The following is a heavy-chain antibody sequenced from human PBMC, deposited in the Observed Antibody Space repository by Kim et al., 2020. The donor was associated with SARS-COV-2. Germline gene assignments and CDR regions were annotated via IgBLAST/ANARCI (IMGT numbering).Heavy chain of an antibody. V-gene: IGHV3-33*06. Sequence: GGSLRLSCAASGFTFSRYGFHWVRQAPGKGLEGVAIIWNDGSNENYADSVKGRFTISRDNSKNMLYLQMDSLRADDTAVYYCAKGWGRYCDWLDYWGQGTLVTVSS. CDR2: IWNDGSNE. CDR1: GFTFSRYG. CDR3: AKGWGRYCDWLDY. D-gene: IGHD3-9*01. J-gene: IGHJ4*02.